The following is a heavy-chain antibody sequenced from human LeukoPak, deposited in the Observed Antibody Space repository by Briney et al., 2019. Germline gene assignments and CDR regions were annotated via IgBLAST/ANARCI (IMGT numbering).Heavy chain of an antibody. CDR2: IWYDGSNK. Sequence: GRSLRLSCAASGLMFRSYGMHWVRQAPGKGLEWVAVIWYDGSNKYYTDSVKGRFTISRDNSNNTLYLQMNSLRVEDTAVYYCARGHVRGYSYGFGYWGQGSLVTVSS. CDR3: ARGHVRGYSYGFGY. J-gene: IGHJ4*02. D-gene: IGHD5-18*01. CDR1: GLMFRSYG. V-gene: IGHV3-33*08.